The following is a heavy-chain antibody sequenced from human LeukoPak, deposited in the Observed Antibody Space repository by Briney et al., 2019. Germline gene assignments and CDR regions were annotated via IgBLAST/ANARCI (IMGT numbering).Heavy chain of an antibody. CDR3: ALGVEGPFDY. J-gene: IGHJ4*02. Sequence: ASVKVSCKASGGTFSSYAISWVRQAHGQGLEWMGGIIPIFGTANYAQKFQGRVTITADKSTSTAYMELSSLRSEDTAVYYCALGVEGPFDYWGQGTLVTVSS. D-gene: IGHD2-15*01. CDR1: GGTFSSYA. V-gene: IGHV1-69*06. CDR2: IIPIFGTA.